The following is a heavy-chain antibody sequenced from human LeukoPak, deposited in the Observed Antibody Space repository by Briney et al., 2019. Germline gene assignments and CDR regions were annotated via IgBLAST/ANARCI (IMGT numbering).Heavy chain of an antibody. CDR2: ISDCGDSV. J-gene: IGHJ4*02. CDR1: GFTFSSYA. V-gene: IGHV3-23*01. Sequence: GGSLRLSCAASGFTFSSYAMSWVRQAPGKGLECVSAISDCGDSVYYADSVKGRFTISRHNSKNTLYVQINSLRAEDTAVYYCAKSNSSGWYYFDYWGQGTLVTVSS. D-gene: IGHD6-19*01. CDR3: AKSNSSGWYYFDY.